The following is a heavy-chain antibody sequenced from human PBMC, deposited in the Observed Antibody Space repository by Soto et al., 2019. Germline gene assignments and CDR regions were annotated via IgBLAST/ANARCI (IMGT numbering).Heavy chain of an antibody. CDR3: AGVQYYDSSGGWDFFDY. CDR1: GFTFSSYA. V-gene: IGHV3-30-3*01. CDR2: ISYDGSNK. D-gene: IGHD3-22*01. Sequence: PGGSLRLSCAASGFTFSSYAMHWVRQAPGKGLEWVAVISYDGSNKYYADSVKGRFTISRDNSKNTLYLQMNSLRAEDTAVYYCAGVQYYDSSGGWDFFDYWGQGTLVTVSS. J-gene: IGHJ4*02.